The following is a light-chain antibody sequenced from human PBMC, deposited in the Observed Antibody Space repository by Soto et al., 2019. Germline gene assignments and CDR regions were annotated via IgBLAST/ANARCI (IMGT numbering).Light chain of an antibody. CDR1: SSDVGDYNF. J-gene: IGLJ2*01. V-gene: IGLV2-14*01. CDR3: CSPPSSNTHVV. CDR2: DVS. Sequence: QSALTQPDSVSGSPGQSITISCTGTSSDVGDYNFVSWYQQHPGKAPKLMIYDVSDRPSGVSNLFSGFKTGNTASLTISGLQAEDEADYYCCSPPSSNTHVVFGGGTKLTVL.